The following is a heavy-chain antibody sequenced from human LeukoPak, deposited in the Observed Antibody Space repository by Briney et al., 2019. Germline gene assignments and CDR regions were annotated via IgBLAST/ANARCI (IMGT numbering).Heavy chain of an antibody. D-gene: IGHD2-21*01. V-gene: IGHV3-30*02. CDR2: IRYDGSNK. CDR3: ARLLGSALDP. J-gene: IGHJ5*02. CDR1: GFTSSSYG. Sequence: GGSLRLSCAASGFTSSSYGMHWVRQAPGKGLEWVAFIRYDGSNKYYADSVKGRFTISRDNSKNTVDLQMNSLIVEDTAVYYCARLLGSALDPWGQGTLVTVST.